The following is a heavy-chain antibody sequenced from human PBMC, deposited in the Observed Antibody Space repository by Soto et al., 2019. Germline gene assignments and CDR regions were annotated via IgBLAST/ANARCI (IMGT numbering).Heavy chain of an antibody. CDR3: TRTRRYGYNYGNEV. J-gene: IGHJ6*02. CDR1: GFTFGDYA. Sequence: GASLRLSCTASGFTFGDYAMRCFRQAPGKGLEWVGFIRSKAYVGTTEYAASVKGRFTISRYDSKSIAYLQMNSLKTEDTAVYYCTRTRRYGYNYGNEVWGQGTTVTVSS. CDR2: IRSKAYVGTT. D-gene: IGHD3-9*01. V-gene: IGHV3-49*03.